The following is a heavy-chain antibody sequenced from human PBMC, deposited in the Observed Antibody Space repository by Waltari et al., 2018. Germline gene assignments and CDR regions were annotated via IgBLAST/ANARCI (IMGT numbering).Heavy chain of an antibody. V-gene: IGHV3-72*01. Sequence: EVQLVESGGGLVQPGGSLRLSCAASGFTFSDHYMDWVRQAPGKGLEWVGRTRNKANSYTTEYAASVKGRFTSSRDDSKNSLYLQMNSLKTEDTAVYYCARSSFGDCTNGVCPYYYYGMDVWGQGTTVTVSS. D-gene: IGHD2-8*01. CDR2: TRNKANSYTT. CDR3: ARSSFGDCTNGVCPYYYYGMDV. J-gene: IGHJ6*02. CDR1: GFTFSDHY.